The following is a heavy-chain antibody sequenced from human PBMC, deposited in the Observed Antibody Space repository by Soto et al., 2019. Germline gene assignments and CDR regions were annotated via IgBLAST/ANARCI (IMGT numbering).Heavy chain of an antibody. V-gene: IGHV3-48*03. CDR1: GFTFSSYE. CDR2: ISSSGSTI. D-gene: IGHD3-22*01. CDR3: AREKYYYDSSGAYGMDV. Sequence: QPGGSLRRSCAASGFTFSSYEMNWVRQAPGKGLEWVSYISSSGSTIYYADSVKGRFTISRDNAKNSLYLQMNSLRAEDTAVYYCAREKYYYDSSGAYGMDVWGQGTTVTVSS. J-gene: IGHJ6*02.